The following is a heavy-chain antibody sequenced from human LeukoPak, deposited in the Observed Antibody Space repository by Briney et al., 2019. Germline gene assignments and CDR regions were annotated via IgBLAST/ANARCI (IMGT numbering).Heavy chain of an antibody. J-gene: IGHJ5*02. V-gene: IGHV3-64D*06. CDR3: VGDQVDNVGWLT. CDR1: GFIFGTYT. Sequence: GGSLRLSCSASGFIFGTYTMYWVRQAPGKGLEFVSVINGDGRTTYYADSVKGRFTISRDNSKNTLYLQMNSLRAEDTAVYYCVGDQVDNVGWLTWGQGTRVTVSS. CDR2: INGDGRTT. D-gene: IGHD5-12*01.